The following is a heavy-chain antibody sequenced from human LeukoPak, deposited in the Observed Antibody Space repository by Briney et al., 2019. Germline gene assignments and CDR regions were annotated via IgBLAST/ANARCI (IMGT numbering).Heavy chain of an antibody. D-gene: IGHD3-10*01. CDR1: DFTFSSYS. Sequence: PGGSLRLSCAASDFTFSSYSLNWVRQAPGKGLEWVSYITPSSRTIYYADSVKGRFSISRDNAKNSLYLQMNSLRADDTAVYYCARDTTPYDSDSGPYYDALDIWGHGTGVTVSS. V-gene: IGHV3-48*04. CDR2: ITPSSRTI. J-gene: IGHJ3*02. CDR3: ARDTTPYDSDSGPYYDALDI.